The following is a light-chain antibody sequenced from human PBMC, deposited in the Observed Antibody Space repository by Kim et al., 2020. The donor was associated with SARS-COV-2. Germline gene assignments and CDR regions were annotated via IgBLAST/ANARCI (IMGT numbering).Light chain of an antibody. J-gene: IGKJ5*01. Sequence: SNYLAWFQHKPGQAPRLLIYDASNRATGIPARFSGSGSGTDFTLTISSLEPEDFAVYYCQQRSNWPPITFGQGTRLEIK. CDR3: QQRSNWPPIT. CDR2: DAS. CDR1: SNY. V-gene: IGKV3-11*01.